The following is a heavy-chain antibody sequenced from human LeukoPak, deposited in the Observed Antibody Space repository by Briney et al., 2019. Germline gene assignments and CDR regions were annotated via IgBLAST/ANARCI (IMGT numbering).Heavy chain of an antibody. CDR3: ARGVGSYVDY. Sequence: SQTLSLTCAVSGGSISSGDYFWTWIRQPPGKGLEWIGYIYHGGSTYYNPSLKSRVTISVDRSKNQFSLRLTSVTAADTAMYYCARGVGSYVDYWGQGTLVTVSS. CDR2: IYHGGST. CDR1: GGSISSGDYF. D-gene: IGHD1-26*01. J-gene: IGHJ4*02. V-gene: IGHV4-30-2*01.